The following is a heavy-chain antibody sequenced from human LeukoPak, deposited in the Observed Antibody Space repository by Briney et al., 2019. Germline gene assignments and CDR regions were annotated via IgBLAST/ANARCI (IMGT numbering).Heavy chain of an antibody. CDR2: IIPIFGTA. V-gene: IGHV1-69*06. CDR1: GGTLSSYA. J-gene: IGHJ4*02. D-gene: IGHD6-13*01. Sequence: SVKVSCTASGGTLSSYALSSVRQAPGHGVEWMGGIIPIFGTANYAQKFQGRVTITADKSTSTAYMELSSLRSEDTAVYYCARAGGIVVAGIAFDYWGQGTLVTVSS. CDR3: ARAGGIVVAGIAFDY.